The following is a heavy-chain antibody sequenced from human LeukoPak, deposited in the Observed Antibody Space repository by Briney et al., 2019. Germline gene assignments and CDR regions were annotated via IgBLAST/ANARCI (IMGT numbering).Heavy chain of an antibody. Sequence: GRSLRLSCAASGFTFSSYAMHWVRQAPGKGLEWVAVISYDGSNKYYADSVKGRFTISRDNSKNTLYLQMNSLRAEDTAVYYCAKVSWNSSVLLNPYFDYWGQGTLVTVSS. V-gene: IGHV3-30-3*01. CDR1: GFTFSSYA. CDR2: ISYDGSNK. D-gene: IGHD6-19*01. CDR3: AKVSWNSSVLLNPYFDY. J-gene: IGHJ4*02.